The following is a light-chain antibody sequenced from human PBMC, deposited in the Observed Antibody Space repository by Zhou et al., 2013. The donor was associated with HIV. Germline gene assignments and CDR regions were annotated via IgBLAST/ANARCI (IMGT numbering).Light chain of an antibody. CDR2: AAD. Sequence: IQMTQSPSSLSASVGDRVTITCRASQSVRIFLNWYQQKPGKAPNLLIYAADRLQSGVPSRFSGSGSGTDFTLTITSLQPEDFATYYCQQSLSPLWTFGQGTKVEI. CDR3: QQSLSPLWT. V-gene: IGKV1-39*01. CDR1: QSVRIF. J-gene: IGKJ1*01.